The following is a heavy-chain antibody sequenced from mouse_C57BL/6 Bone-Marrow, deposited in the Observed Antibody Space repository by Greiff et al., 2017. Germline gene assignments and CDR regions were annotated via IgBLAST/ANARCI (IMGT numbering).Heavy chain of an antibody. V-gene: IGHV5-12*01. CDR2: ISNGGGST. CDR3: ARQAYYSNSYAMDY. CDR1: GFTFSDYY. Sequence: EVQRVESGGGLVQPGGSLKLSCAASGFTFSDYYMYWVRQTPEKRLEWVAYISNGGGSTYYPDTVKGRFTISRDNAKNTLYLQMSRLKSEDTAMYYCARQAYYSNSYAMDYWGQGTSVTVSS. J-gene: IGHJ4*01. D-gene: IGHD2-5*01.